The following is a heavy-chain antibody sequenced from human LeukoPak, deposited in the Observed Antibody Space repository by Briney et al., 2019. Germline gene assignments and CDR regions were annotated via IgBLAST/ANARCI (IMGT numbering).Heavy chain of an antibody. D-gene: IGHD4-23*01. V-gene: IGHV3-23*01. CDR1: GFTFSSCA. CDR3: AKDRSLDGGNTNGYFDF. J-gene: IGHJ4*02. Sequence: PGGSLRLSCGASGFTFSSCAMSWVRQAPGKGLEWVSLISASGEKTYYADSVKGRFTISRDNSDNTLYLQMSSLRAEDTAVFYCAKDRSLDGGNTNGYFDFWGQGTLVTVSS. CDR2: ISASGEKT.